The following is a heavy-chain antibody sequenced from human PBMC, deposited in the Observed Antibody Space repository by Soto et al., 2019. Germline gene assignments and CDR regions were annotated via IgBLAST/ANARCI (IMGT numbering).Heavy chain of an antibody. CDR2: INAGNGNT. CDR1: GYTFTSYA. CDR3: ARRLGTPRTTWGHDAFDI. D-gene: IGHD1-1*01. J-gene: IGHJ3*02. V-gene: IGHV1-3*01. Sequence: GASVKVSCKAPGYTFTSYAMHWVRQAPGQRLEWMGWINAGNGNTKYSQKFQGRVTITRDTSASTAYMELSSLRSEDTAVYYCARRLGTPRTTWGHDAFDIWGQGTMVTVSS.